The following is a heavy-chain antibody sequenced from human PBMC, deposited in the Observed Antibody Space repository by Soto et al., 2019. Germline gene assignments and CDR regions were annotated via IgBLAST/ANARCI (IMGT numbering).Heavy chain of an antibody. CDR1: GYTFTNYG. D-gene: IGHD6-13*01. V-gene: IGHV1-18*01. J-gene: IGHJ3*02. Sequence: ASVKVSCKASGYTFTNYGITWVRQAPGQGLEWMGWISSYNGNTNYAQKLQGRVTMTTDISTTISYMEVRSLTSDDTAVYYCAREDTPYSSSEADAFDIWGQGTVVTVSS. CDR3: AREDTPYSSSEADAFDI. CDR2: ISSYNGNT.